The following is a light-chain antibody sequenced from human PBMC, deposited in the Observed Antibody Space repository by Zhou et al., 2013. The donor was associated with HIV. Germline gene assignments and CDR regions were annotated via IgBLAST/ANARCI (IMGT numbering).Light chain of an antibody. J-gene: IGKJ4*01. CDR1: QSVGSS. Sequence: VLTQSPATLSLSPGDRATLSCRASQSVGSSLAWYQQKPGQSPRLLIYDTSNRATGIPARFSGSGSGTDFTLTISSLEPEDFAVYFCQQYGSSPLTFGGGTKVE. CDR3: QQYGSSPLT. CDR2: DTS. V-gene: IGKV3-11*01.